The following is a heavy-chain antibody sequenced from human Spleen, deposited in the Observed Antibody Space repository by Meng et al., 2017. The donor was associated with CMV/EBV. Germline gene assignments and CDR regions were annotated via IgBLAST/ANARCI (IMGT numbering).Heavy chain of an antibody. CDR2: ISSSGSTI. CDR1: GFTFSSYE. J-gene: IGHJ6*02. V-gene: IGHV3-48*03. CDR3: ARELLRFLEWFSYYGMDV. D-gene: IGHD3-3*01. Sequence: GGSLRLSCAASGFTFSSYEMNWVRQAPGKGLEWVSYISSSGSTIYYADSVKGRFTISRDNAKNSLYLQMNSLRAEDTAVYYCARELLRFLEWFSYYGMDVWDQGTTVTVSS.